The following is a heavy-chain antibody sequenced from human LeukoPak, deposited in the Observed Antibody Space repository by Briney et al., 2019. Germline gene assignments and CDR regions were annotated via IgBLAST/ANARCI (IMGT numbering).Heavy chain of an antibody. CDR3: ARGKTSQNIVTRKTYNWFDP. J-gene: IGHJ5*02. CDR1: GFTFSSYN. D-gene: IGHD2/OR15-2a*01. CDR2: ISSSSDYI. V-gene: IGHV3-21*01. Sequence: GGSLGLSCAASGFTFSSYNMSWVRQAPGKGLEWVSSISSSSDYIYYADSVKGRFTISRDNAKNSLYLQMKSLRAEDTAVYYCARGKTSQNIVTRKTYNWFDPWGQGTLVTVSS.